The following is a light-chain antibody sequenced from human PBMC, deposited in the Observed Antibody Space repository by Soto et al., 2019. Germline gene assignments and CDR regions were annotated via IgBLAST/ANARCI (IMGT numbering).Light chain of an antibody. Sequence: EIVLAQSPDTLSLSPGERATLSCRASQSVSNNYLAWYEQKPGQAPRLLIYGASSRATGIPDRFSGSGSGTEFTLTINRLEPEDFAVYYCQQYAYSPPTFGQGTRLEIK. J-gene: IGKJ5*01. CDR2: GAS. V-gene: IGKV3-20*01. CDR1: QSVSNNY. CDR3: QQYAYSPPT.